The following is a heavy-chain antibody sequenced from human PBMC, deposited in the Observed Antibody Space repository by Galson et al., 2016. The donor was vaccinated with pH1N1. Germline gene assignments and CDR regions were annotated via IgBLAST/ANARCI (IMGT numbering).Heavy chain of an antibody. CDR3: TRCDYGDYVGIDY. D-gene: IGHD4-17*01. J-gene: IGHJ4*02. CDR1: GFSFSGRS. Sequence: SLRLSCAASGFSFSGRSMSWIRQAPGKGLEWIAYINYSGRDTYYGDSVRGRFTISRDNAKNSMYLQMNSLRAEDTAVYYCTRCDYGDYVGIDYGGQGTVVTVSS. CDR2: INYSGRDT. V-gene: IGHV3-11*03.